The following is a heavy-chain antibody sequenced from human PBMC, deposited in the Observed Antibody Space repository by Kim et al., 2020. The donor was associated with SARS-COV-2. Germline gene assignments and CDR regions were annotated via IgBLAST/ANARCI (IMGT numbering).Heavy chain of an antibody. Sequence: STYYHPSLKGRVTISVDTSKNQFSLKLSAVTAADTAVFYCARYQGRGFDYWGQGTLVTVSS. CDR2: ST. J-gene: IGHJ4*02. D-gene: IGHD3-10*01. CDR3: ARYQGRGFDY. V-gene: IGHV4-59*10.